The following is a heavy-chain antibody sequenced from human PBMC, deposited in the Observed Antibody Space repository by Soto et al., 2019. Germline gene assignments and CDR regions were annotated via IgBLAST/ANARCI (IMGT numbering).Heavy chain of an antibody. CDR3: ARVNYYGSGSYLAY. CDR1: GYTFTSYG. J-gene: IGHJ4*02. CDR2: ISAYNGNT. Sequence: ASVKVSCKASGYTFTSYGISWARQAPGQGLEWMGWISAYNGNTNYAQKLQGRVTMTTDTSTSTAYMELRSLRSDDTAVYYCARVNYYGSGSYLAYWGQGTLVTVSS. D-gene: IGHD3-10*01. V-gene: IGHV1-18*01.